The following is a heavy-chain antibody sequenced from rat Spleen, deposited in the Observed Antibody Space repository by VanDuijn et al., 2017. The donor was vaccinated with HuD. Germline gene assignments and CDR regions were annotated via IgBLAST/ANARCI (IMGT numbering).Heavy chain of an antibody. J-gene: IGHJ2*01. Sequence: EVQLVETGGGLVQPGRSLKLSCVASGFTFSSYWMYWTRQAPGKGLEWVASITNTGGSTYYPDSVKGRFTISRDNARSTLYLQMNSLRSEDTATYYCVRSAPVARGYVMAAWGQGVMVTVSS. D-gene: IGHD1-3*01. CDR3: VRSAPVARGYVMAA. CDR1: GFTFSSYW. V-gene: IGHV5-31*01. CDR2: ITNTGGST.